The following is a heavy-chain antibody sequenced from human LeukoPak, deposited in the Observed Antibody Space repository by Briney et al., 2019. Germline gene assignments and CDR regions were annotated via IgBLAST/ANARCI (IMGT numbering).Heavy chain of an antibody. CDR2: IYYSGST. CDR1: GGSISSYY. Sequence: PSETLSLTRTVSGGSISSYYWSWIRQPPGKGLEWIGYIYYSGSTNYNPSLKSRVTISVDTSKNQFSLKLSSVTAADTAVYYCARIWGAAGTIFDYWGQGTLVTVSS. CDR3: ARIWGAAGTIFDY. J-gene: IGHJ4*02. V-gene: IGHV4-59*01. D-gene: IGHD6-13*01.